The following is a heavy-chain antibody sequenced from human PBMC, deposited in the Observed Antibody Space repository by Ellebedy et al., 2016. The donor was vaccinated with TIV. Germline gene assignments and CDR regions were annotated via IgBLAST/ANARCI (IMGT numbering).Heavy chain of an antibody. J-gene: IGHJ2*01. CDR2: IYYTGST. CDR1: GGSLISSSYF. Sequence: MPSETLSLTCTVSGGSLISSSYFWGWIRQPPVKGLEWSGSIYYTGSTYYNPSLKSRVTISADSSKNQISLKLSSVIAADTATYYCARETPGSGWYWFFDLWGRGTLVTVSS. V-gene: IGHV4-39*07. CDR3: ARETPGSGWYWFFDL. D-gene: IGHD6-19*01.